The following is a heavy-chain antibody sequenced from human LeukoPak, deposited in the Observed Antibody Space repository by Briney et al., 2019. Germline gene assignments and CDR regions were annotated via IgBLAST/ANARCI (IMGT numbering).Heavy chain of an antibody. V-gene: IGHV1-69*05. CDR2: IIPIFGTA. CDR3: AVPEGTTVTGY. Sequence: ASVKVSCKASGGTFSSYAISWVRQAPGQGLEWMGGIIPIFGTANYAQKFQGRVTVTTDESTSTAYMELSSLRSEDTAVYYCAVPEGTTVTGYWGQGTLVTVSS. D-gene: IGHD4-17*01. CDR1: GGTFSSYA. J-gene: IGHJ4*02.